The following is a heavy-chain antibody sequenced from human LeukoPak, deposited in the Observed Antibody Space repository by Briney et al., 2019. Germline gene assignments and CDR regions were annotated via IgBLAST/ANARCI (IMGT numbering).Heavy chain of an antibody. CDR3: ARSSYFDY. Sequence: GGSLRLSCAASGFAFSSYEMNWVRPAPGKGLEWVSYISSSGRTIYSADSVKGRFTISRDNAENSLYLQMNSLRAEDTAVYYCARSSYFDYWGQGTLVAVSS. J-gene: IGHJ4*02. V-gene: IGHV3-48*03. D-gene: IGHD1-26*01. CDR1: GFAFSSYE. CDR2: ISSSGRTI.